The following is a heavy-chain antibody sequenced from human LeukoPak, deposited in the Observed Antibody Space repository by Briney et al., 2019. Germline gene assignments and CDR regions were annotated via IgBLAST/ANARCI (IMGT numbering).Heavy chain of an antibody. V-gene: IGHV4-4*07. D-gene: IGHD6-13*01. CDR3: ARGRGAAAGTNYYYYMDV. CDR1: GGSISSYY. CDR2: IYTSGST. J-gene: IGHJ6*03. Sequence: SETLSLTCTVSGGSISSYYWSWIRQPTGKGLEWIGRIYTSGSTNYNPSLKSRVTISVDKSKNQFSLKLSSVTAADTAVYYCARGRGAAAGTNYYYYMDVWGKGTTATVSS.